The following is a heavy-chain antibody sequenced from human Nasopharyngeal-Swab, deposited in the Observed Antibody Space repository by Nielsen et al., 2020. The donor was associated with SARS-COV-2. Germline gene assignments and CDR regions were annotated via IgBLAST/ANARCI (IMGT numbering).Heavy chain of an antibody. CDR1: GSSFSTYA. D-gene: IGHD2-15*01. CDR2: ISGSGGDK. V-gene: IGHV3-23*01. CDR3: AKDGSSRPTY. Sequence: GESLKISCAASGSSFSTYAMSWVRQAPGKGLEWVSAISGSGGDKYYADSVKGRFTISRDNSKNTLYQRMNSLRAEDTAVYYGAKDGSSRPTYWGQGTLVTVSS. J-gene: IGHJ4*02.